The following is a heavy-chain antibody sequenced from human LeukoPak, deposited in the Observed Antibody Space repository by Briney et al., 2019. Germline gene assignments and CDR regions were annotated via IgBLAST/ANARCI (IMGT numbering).Heavy chain of an antibody. Sequence: ASVKVSCKASGYTFTSYDINWVRQATGQGLEWMGWMNPNSGNTGYAQKFQSRVTMTRNTSISTAYMELSSLRSEDTAVYYCARVERITIFGVVSYFFDYWGQGTLVTASS. CDR3: ARVERITIFGVVSYFFDY. D-gene: IGHD3-3*01. CDR1: GYTFTSYD. V-gene: IGHV1-8*01. J-gene: IGHJ4*02. CDR2: MNPNSGNT.